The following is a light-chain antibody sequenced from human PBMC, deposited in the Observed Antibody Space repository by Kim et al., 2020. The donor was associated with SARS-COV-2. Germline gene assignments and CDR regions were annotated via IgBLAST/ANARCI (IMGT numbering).Light chain of an antibody. CDR3: QTWGTGIVV. CDR1: SGHSSYA. J-gene: IGLJ2*01. V-gene: IGLV4-69*01. CDR2: LNSDGSH. Sequence: AVKPTCTLSSGHSSYAIAWHQQQPEKGPRYLMKLNSDGSHSKGDGIPDRFSGSSSGAERYLTISSLQSEDEADYYCQTWGTGIVVFGGGTQLTVL.